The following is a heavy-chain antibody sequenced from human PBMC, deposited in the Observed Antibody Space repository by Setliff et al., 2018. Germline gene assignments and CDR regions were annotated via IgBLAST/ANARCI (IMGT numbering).Heavy chain of an antibody. CDR3: ARENGYCSGGACYFMFDY. J-gene: IGHJ4*02. D-gene: IGHD2-15*01. CDR2: IHFSGTT. V-gene: IGHV4-59*11. CDR1: DGSSSSHY. Sequence: PSETLSLTCTVSDGSSSSHYWSWIRQPPGKGLEWIGYIHFSGTTNYNPSLKSRVTLSLDTSKNQFSLELSSVTAADTAVYYCARENGYCSGGACYFMFDYWGQGTLVTVSS.